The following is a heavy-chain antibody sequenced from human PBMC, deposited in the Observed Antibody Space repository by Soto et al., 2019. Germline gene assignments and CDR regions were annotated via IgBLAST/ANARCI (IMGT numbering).Heavy chain of an antibody. CDR1: GGSFSGYY. CDR2: INHSGST. J-gene: IGHJ6*02. D-gene: IGHD1-26*01. Sequence: SETLSLTCAVYGGSFSGYYWSWIRQPPGKGLEWIGEINHSGSTNYNPSLKSRVTISVDTSKNQFSLKLSSVTAADTAVYYCARARSYWGPYYYYGMDVWGQGTTVTVSS. CDR3: ARARSYWGPYYYYGMDV. V-gene: IGHV4-34*01.